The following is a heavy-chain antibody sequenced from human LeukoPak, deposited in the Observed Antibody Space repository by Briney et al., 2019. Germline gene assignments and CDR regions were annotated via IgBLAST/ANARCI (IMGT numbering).Heavy chain of an antibody. CDR2: IYTSGST. J-gene: IGHJ3*02. D-gene: IGHD3-10*01. CDR3: ARDRYYGSGSYRAFDI. CDR1: GGSISSGSYY. Sequence: PSETLSLTCTVSGGSISSGSYYWSWIRQPAGKGLEWIGRIYTSGSTNYNPSLKSRVTISVDTSKNQFSLKLSSVTAADTAVYYCARDRYYGSGSYRAFDIWGQGTMVTVSS. V-gene: IGHV4-61*02.